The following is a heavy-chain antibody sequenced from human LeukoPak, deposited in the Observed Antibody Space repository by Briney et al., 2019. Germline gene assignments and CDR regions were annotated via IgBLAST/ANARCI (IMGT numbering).Heavy chain of an antibody. Sequence: GGSLRLSCAASGFTFSSYAMHWVRQAPGKGLEWVAVISYDGSNKYYADSVKGRFTISRDNSKNTLYLQMNSLRAEDTAVYYCARDLSPKVVTGKDAFDIWGQGTVVTVSS. CDR3: ARDLSPKVVTGKDAFDI. CDR2: ISYDGSNK. J-gene: IGHJ3*02. D-gene: IGHD2-15*01. V-gene: IGHV3-30-3*01. CDR1: GFTFSSYA.